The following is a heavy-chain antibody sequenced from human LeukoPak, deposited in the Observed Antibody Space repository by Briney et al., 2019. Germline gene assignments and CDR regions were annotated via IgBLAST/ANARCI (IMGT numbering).Heavy chain of an antibody. CDR3: AREPYYHDSSGYYYFS. V-gene: IGHV1-69*13. D-gene: IGHD3-22*01. Sequence: GASVKVSCKASGGTFSSYAISWVRQAPGQGLEWMGGVIPIFGTANYAQKFQGRVTITADESTSTAYMELSSLRSEDTAVYYCAREPYYHDSSGYYYFSWGQGTLVTVSS. CDR1: GGTFSSYA. CDR2: VIPIFGTA. J-gene: IGHJ5*02.